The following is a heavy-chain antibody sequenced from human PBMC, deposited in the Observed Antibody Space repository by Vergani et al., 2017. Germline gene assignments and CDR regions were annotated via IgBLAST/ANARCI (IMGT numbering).Heavy chain of an antibody. CDR2: MNPNSGNT. CDR3: ARDSSTSFHYYYYMDV. Sequence: QVQLVQSGAEVKKPGASVKVSCKASGYTFTSYDINWVRQATGQGLEWMGWMNPNSGNTGYAQKFQGRVTITADESTSTAYMELSSLRSEDTAVYYCARDSSTSFHYYYYMDVWGKGTTVTVSS. J-gene: IGHJ6*03. D-gene: IGHD6-13*01. CDR1: GYTFTSYD. V-gene: IGHV1-8*01.